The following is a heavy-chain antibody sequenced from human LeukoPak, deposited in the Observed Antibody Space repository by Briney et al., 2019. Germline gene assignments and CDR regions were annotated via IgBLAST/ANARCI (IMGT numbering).Heavy chain of an antibody. CDR2: VSGRGDSA. CDR1: GFSFSSYA. V-gene: IGHV3-23*01. CDR3: AKDDAWLRFGE. J-gene: IGHJ4*02. D-gene: IGHD3-10*01. Sequence: GGSLRLSCAAPGFSFSSYAMSWVRQAPGKGLEWVSVVSGRGDSAYNAESVKGRFTISRDNSQNTLYLQMNSLRAEDTAVYYCAKDDAWLRFGEWSQGTLVTVSS.